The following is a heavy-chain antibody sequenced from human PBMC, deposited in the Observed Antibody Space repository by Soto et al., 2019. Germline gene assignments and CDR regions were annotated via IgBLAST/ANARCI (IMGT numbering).Heavy chain of an antibody. J-gene: IGHJ4*02. CDR3: ANQVAGSHLVY. V-gene: IGHV3-23*01. CDR2: ISGSGGST. D-gene: IGHD1-26*01. Sequence: EVQLLESGGGLVQPGGSLRLSCAASGFTFSNYAMVWLRQAPGKGLECISGISGSGGSTNYADSVRGRFSISRDNSKNTLYLQMNSLRPEDTAVYFCANQVAGSHLVYWGQGTLVTVSS. CDR1: GFTFSNYA.